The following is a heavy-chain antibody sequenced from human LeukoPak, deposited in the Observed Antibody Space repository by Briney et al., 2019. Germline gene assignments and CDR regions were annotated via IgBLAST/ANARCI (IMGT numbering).Heavy chain of an antibody. D-gene: IGHD7-27*01. V-gene: IGHV3-33*01. CDR1: GFTFSSYG. CDR2: IWYDGSNK. J-gene: IGHJ4*02. Sequence: GGSLRLSCAASGFTFSSYGMHWVRQAPGKGLEWVAVIWYDGSNKYYADSVKGRFTISRDYSKNTLYLQMNSLRAEDTAVYYCARGSRATGGYYFDYWGQGTLVTVSS. CDR3: ARGSRATGGYYFDY.